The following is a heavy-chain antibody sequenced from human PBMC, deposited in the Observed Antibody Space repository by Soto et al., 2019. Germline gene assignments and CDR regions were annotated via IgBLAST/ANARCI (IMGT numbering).Heavy chain of an antibody. D-gene: IGHD4-17*01. Sequence: GGSLRLSCAASGFTFSSYSMNWVRQAPGKGLEWVSSISSSSSYIYYADSVKGRFTISRDNAKNSLYLQMNSLRAEDTAVYYCARWDPYGDYFDYWGQGTLVTVSS. CDR1: GFTFSSYS. V-gene: IGHV3-21*01. J-gene: IGHJ4*02. CDR3: ARWDPYGDYFDY. CDR2: ISSSSSYI.